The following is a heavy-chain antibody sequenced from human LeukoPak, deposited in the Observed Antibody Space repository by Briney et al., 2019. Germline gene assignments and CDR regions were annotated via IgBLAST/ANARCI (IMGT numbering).Heavy chain of an antibody. V-gene: IGHV4-61*02. CDR3: ARVSPSGVWDV. J-gene: IGHJ6*02. CDR2: IYTTGSS. CDR1: GGSISGINYY. Sequence: PSVTLSLTCTVSGGSISGINYYWTWIRQPAGKGLEWIGRIYTTGSSNYNPSLKSRVTISVDTSNNQFSLKLSSVTAADTAVYYCARVSPSGVWDVWGQGTTVTVSS. D-gene: IGHD3-10*01.